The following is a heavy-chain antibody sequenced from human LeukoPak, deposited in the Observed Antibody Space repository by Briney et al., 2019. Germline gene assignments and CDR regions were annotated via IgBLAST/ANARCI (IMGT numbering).Heavy chain of an antibody. D-gene: IGHD2-21*01. CDR3: ARHGVNQNYDY. Sequence: SETLSLTCTVSGGSISSSNYFWAWIRQPPGKGLEWIGNIHYSGRTYYNPSLKSRVTISLDTSENQFSLKLNSVTAADTAVYYCARHGVNQNYDYWGRETLVAVSS. CDR2: IHYSGRT. V-gene: IGHV4-39*01. CDR1: GGSISSSNYF. J-gene: IGHJ4*02.